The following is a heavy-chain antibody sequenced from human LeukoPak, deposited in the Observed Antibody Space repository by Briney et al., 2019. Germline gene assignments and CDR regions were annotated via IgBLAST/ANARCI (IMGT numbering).Heavy chain of an antibody. D-gene: IGHD3-22*01. V-gene: IGHV4-4*02. CDR3: ARGGHYYDSSGHDY. J-gene: IGHJ4*02. CDR2: IYHSGST. Sequence: XEIYHSGSTNYNPSLKSRVTISVDKSKNQFSLKLSSVTAADTAVYYCARGGHYYDSSGHDYWGQGTLVTVSS.